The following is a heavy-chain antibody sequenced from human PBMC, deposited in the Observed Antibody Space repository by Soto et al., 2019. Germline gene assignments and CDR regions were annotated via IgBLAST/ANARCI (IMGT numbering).Heavy chain of an antibody. J-gene: IGHJ4*02. V-gene: IGHV4-59*08. Sequence: SETLSLTCAVYGGSFSGYYWSWIRQPPGKGLEWIGYIYYSGSTNYNPSLKSRVTISVDTSKNQFSLKLSSVTAADTAVYYCARLDYDSSGYYGYWGQGTLVTVSS. CDR3: ARLDYDSSGYYGY. D-gene: IGHD3-22*01. CDR2: IYYSGST. CDR1: GGSFSGYY.